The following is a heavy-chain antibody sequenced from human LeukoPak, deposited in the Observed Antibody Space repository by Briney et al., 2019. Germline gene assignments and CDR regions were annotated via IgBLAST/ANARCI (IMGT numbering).Heavy chain of an antibody. D-gene: IGHD2-15*01. CDR1: GGSISSYY. CDR3: ARDTYCSGGSCYRSAFDI. V-gene: IGHV4-59*01. Sequence: TSETLSLTCTVSGGSISSYYWSWIRQPPGKGLEWIGHIYYSGSTNYNPSLKGRVTISVDTSKNQFSLKLSSVTAADTAVYYCARDTYCSGGSCYRSAFDIWGQGTMVTVSS. J-gene: IGHJ3*02. CDR2: IYYSGST.